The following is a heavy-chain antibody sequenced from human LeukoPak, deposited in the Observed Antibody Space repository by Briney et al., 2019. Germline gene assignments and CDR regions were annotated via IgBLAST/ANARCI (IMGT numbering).Heavy chain of an antibody. CDR3: ARVFYTYGPYYFDY. J-gene: IGHJ4*02. D-gene: IGHD5-18*01. Sequence: QPGGSLRLSCAASGFPFSSYILTWIRQAPGKGLEWVSYTDSRNNIYYTDSVKGRFTISRDNAKNSLYLQMNSLRVEDTALYYCARVFYTYGPYYFDYWGQGTLVTVSS. CDR1: GFPFSSYI. CDR2: TDSRNNI. V-gene: IGHV3-48*01.